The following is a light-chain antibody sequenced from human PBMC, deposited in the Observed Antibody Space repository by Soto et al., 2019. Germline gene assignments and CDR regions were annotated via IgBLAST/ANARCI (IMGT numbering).Light chain of an antibody. V-gene: IGLV2-14*01. J-gene: IGLJ1*01. CDR1: SSDVGGYKY. CDR2: EVN. Sequence: QSALAXPASVSGSPGQSITISCTGTSSDVGGYKYVSWYQQHPGKAPKLMIFEVNSRPSGVSNRFSGSKSGNTASLTISGLRAEDEADYYCSSFSSSSTPYVFGTGTKVTVL. CDR3: SSFSSSSTPYV.